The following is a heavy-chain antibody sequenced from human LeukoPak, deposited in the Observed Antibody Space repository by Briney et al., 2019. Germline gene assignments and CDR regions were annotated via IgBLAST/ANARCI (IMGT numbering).Heavy chain of an antibody. CDR3: ARASYGDYSNWFDP. J-gene: IGHJ5*02. CDR1: GFTFSSYW. D-gene: IGHD4-17*01. CDR2: IKQDGSEK. Sequence: GGSLRLSRAASGFTFSSYWLSWVRQAPGKGLEWVANIKQDGSEKYYVDSVKGRFTISRDNAKNSLYLQMNSLRAEDTAVYYCARASYGDYSNWFDPWGQGTLVTVSS. V-gene: IGHV3-7*01.